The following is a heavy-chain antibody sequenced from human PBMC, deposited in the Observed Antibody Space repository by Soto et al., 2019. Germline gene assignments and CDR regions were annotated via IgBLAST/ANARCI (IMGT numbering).Heavy chain of an antibody. CDR2: INGGNGNT. V-gene: IGHV1-3*01. J-gene: IGHJ4*02. D-gene: IGHD4-4*01. CDR1: EYTFTSYT. Sequence: ASVKVSCKASEYTFTSYTMHWVRQAPGQRLEWMGWINGGNGNTKYSQKFQGRVTITRDTSASTAYMELSSLRSDDTAVYYCARELQGLYYFDYWGQGTLVTVSS. CDR3: ARELQGLYYFDY.